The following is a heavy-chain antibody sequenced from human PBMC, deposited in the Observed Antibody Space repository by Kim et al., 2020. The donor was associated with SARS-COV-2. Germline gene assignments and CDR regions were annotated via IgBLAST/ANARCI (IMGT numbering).Heavy chain of an antibody. J-gene: IGHJ4*01. V-gene: IGHV3-30*03. CDR2: ISYDGSNK. CDR1: GFTFSSYS. D-gene: IGHD3-10*01. CDR3: TRGDYSGSGSYYSTLDY. Sequence: GGSLRLSCAASGFTFSSYSMNWVRQAPGKGLEWVAVISYDGSNKYYADSVKGRFTISRDNSKNKLYLQMNSLRAEDTAVYYCTRGDYSGSGSYYSTLDY.